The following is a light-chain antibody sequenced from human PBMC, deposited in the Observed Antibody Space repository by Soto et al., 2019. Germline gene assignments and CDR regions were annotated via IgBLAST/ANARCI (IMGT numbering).Light chain of an antibody. CDR1: QTINNF. Sequence: DTQMTQSPSSLSASVGDRVTITCRASQTINNFLNWYQHKPGRAPKLLIFAASSLQSGVPSRFSGSGSGTDFSLTISSLQPEDSATYYCQQSFRTPRTFGQGTKVEIK. V-gene: IGKV1-39*01. CDR2: AAS. CDR3: QQSFRTPRT. J-gene: IGKJ1*01.